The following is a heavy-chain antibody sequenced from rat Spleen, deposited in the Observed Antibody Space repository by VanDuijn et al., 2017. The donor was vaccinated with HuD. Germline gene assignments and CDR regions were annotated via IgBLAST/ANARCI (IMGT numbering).Heavy chain of an antibody. J-gene: IGHJ2*01. CDR3: ATQSIIRVPLFDY. CDR1: GFTFSDYN. D-gene: IGHD4-3*01. Sequence: EVELVESGGGLVQPGRSLKLSCAAAGFTFSDYNMAWVRQAPKQGLEWVATIFYDGNRAYYRDSVKGRFTVSRDNAKSTLYLQMDSLRSEDTATYYCATQSIIRVPLFDYWGQGVMVTVSS. V-gene: IGHV5S10*01. CDR2: IFYDGNRA.